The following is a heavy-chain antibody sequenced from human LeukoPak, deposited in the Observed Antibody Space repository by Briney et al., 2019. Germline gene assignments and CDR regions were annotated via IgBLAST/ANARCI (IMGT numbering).Heavy chain of an antibody. Sequence: GGSLRLSCAASGFTFDDYGMSWVRQAPGKGLEWVSGINWNGGSTGYADSVKGRFTISRDNAKNSLYLQMNSLRAKDTALYHCARAAPRLRVVVVPAASYYYYMDVWGKGTTVTVSS. CDR1: GFTFDDYG. V-gene: IGHV3-20*01. D-gene: IGHD2-2*01. J-gene: IGHJ6*03. CDR3: ARAAPRLRVVVVPAASYYYYMDV. CDR2: INWNGGST.